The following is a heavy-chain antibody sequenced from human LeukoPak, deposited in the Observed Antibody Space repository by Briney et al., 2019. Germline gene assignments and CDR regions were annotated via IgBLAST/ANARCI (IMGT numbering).Heavy chain of an antibody. CDR2: VYTSGST. V-gene: IGHV4-4*07. J-gene: IGHJ4*02. Sequence: SETLSLTCTVSGGSISTYYWSWVRQPAGEGLEWIGHVYTSGSTYNPSLKIRVTMSVDTSKNQFSLKLNSVTAADTAVYSCARRHYSSGLDYWGQGILVTLSS. CDR1: GGSISTYY. D-gene: IGHD6-19*01. CDR3: ARRHYSSGLDY.